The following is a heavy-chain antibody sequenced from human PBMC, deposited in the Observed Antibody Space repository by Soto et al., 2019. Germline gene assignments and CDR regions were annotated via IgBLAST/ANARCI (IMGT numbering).Heavy chain of an antibody. D-gene: IGHD3-10*01. CDR2: IKEDGSER. V-gene: IGHV3-7*04. CDR1: GFTFSSYW. CDR3: ARATGADKEDY. Sequence: SGGALRLCCAASGFTFSSYWMSGVRQAPGKGLEWVANIKEDGSERYYVDSVKGRFTISRDNAKNSLYLQMNSLRAEDTAVYYCARATGADKEDYWGQGTLVTVSS. J-gene: IGHJ4*02.